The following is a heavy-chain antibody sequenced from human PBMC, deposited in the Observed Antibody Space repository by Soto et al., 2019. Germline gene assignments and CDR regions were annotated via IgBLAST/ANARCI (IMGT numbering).Heavy chain of an antibody. V-gene: IGHV3-30*09. Sequence: GSLRLSCAASGFTFSSYAMHWVRQAPGKGLEWVAVISYDGSNKYYADSVKGRFAISRDNSKNTLYLQMNSLRAEDTAVYYCARPRGTYGRFSPNWFDPWGQGTLVTVSS. CDR2: ISYDGSNK. D-gene: IGHD3-3*01. CDR3: ARPRGTYGRFSPNWFDP. CDR1: GFTFSSYA. J-gene: IGHJ5*02.